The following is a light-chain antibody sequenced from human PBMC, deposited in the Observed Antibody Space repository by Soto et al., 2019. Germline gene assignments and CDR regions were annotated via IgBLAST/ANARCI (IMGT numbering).Light chain of an antibody. Sequence: EIVLTQSPGTLSLSPGERATLSCRASQSVSSSYLAWYQQKPGQAPRLLIYGASSRATGIPDRFSGSGSGTDFTLTISRLEPEDFAVYYCQQYDSSTWTVGQGTKVEIK. CDR2: GAS. V-gene: IGKV3-20*01. J-gene: IGKJ1*01. CDR1: QSVSSSY. CDR3: QQYDSSTWT.